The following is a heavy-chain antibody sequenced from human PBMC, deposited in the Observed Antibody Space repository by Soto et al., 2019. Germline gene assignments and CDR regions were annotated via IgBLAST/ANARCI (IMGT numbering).Heavy chain of an antibody. D-gene: IGHD1-26*01. V-gene: IGHV4-30-2*01. Sequence: PSETLSLTCAVSGGSISSGGYSWSWIRQPPGKGLEWIGYIYHSGSTYYNPSLKSRVTISVDRSKNQFSLKLSSVTAADTAVYYCARDQRGSWGAFDIWGQGTMVTVSS. CDR1: GGSISSGGYS. CDR2: IYHSGST. CDR3: ARDQRGSWGAFDI. J-gene: IGHJ3*02.